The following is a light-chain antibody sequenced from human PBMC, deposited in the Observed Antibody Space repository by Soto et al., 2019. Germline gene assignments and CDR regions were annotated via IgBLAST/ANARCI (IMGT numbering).Light chain of an antibody. CDR2: GAS. CDR1: QSVSSSY. V-gene: IGKV3-20*01. CDR3: QQYVTSTRT. J-gene: IGKJ1*01. Sequence: DIVLTQSPGTLSLSPGERATLSCRASQSVSSSYLAWYQQKPGQAPRLLIYGASSRATGIPDRFSGSGSGTDFTLTISRLEPEDFAVYYCQQYVTSTRTFGQGTTVEIK.